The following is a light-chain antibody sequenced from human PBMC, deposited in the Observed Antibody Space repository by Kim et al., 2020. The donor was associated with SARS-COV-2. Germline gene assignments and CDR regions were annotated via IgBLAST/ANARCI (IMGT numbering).Light chain of an antibody. CDR2: QDN. CDR3: QAWDSATAV. Sequence: SYELTQPPSVSVSPGQTASITCSGDKLGDKYAYWYQQKPGQSSVLVIYQDNKRPSGIPERFSGSNSGNTATLTITGTQAMDEADYFCQAWDSATAVFGGG. J-gene: IGLJ3*02. CDR1: KLGDKY. V-gene: IGLV3-1*01.